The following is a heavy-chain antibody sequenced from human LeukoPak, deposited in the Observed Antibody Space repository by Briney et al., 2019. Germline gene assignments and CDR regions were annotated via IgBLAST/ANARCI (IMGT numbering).Heavy chain of an antibody. J-gene: IGHJ4*02. V-gene: IGHV4-59*11. D-gene: IGHD3-22*01. Sequence: PSETLSLTCTVSGSSISGRYWSWIRQSPGKGLEWIGYIYFRGNTNYNPSLKSRVTISVDTSKNQFSLRLTSVTAADTAVYYCARSYDTSGYYYYFDYWGQGTLVTVSS. CDR1: GSSISGRY. CDR2: IYFRGNT. CDR3: ARSYDTSGYYYYFDY.